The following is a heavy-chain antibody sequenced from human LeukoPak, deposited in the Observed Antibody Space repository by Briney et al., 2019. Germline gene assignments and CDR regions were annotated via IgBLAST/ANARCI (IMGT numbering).Heavy chain of an antibody. J-gene: IGHJ4*02. CDR1: GFTFSSYE. Sequence: GGSLRLSCAASGFTFSSYEMNWVRQAPGKGLEWVSYISSSGSTIYYADSVKGRFAISRDNAKNSLFLQMNSLRAEDTAMYYCARDWMLFHRPDYWGQGTLVTVSS. V-gene: IGHV3-48*03. CDR3: ARDWMLFHRPDY. D-gene: IGHD2-21*01. CDR2: ISSSGSTI.